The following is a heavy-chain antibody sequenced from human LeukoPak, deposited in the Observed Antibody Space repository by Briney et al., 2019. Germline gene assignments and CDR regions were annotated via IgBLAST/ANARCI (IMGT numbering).Heavy chain of an antibody. V-gene: IGHV3-23*01. CDR1: GFTFSSYA. Sequence: GGSLRLSCAASGFTFSSYAMSWVRQAPGKGLEWVSAISGSGGSTYYADSVKGRSTISRDNSKDTLYLQMNSLRAEDTAVYYCARGYYDILTGYSNYYGMDVWGQGTTVTVSS. J-gene: IGHJ6*02. D-gene: IGHD3-9*01. CDR2: ISGSGGST. CDR3: ARGYYDILTGYSNYYGMDV.